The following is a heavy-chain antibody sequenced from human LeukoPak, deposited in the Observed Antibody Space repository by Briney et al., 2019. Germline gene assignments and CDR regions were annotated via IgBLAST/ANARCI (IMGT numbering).Heavy chain of an antibody. Sequence: GGSLRLSCAASGFTFSSYSMNWVRQAPGKGLEWVSYISSSSSTIYYAESVKGRFTISRDNAKNLLYLQMNSLRAEDTAVYYCARDRYYDSSGIKVPNWFDPWGQGTLVTVSS. D-gene: IGHD3-22*01. CDR2: ISSSSSTI. CDR3: ARDRYYDSSGIKVPNWFDP. CDR1: GFTFSSYS. V-gene: IGHV3-48*01. J-gene: IGHJ5*02.